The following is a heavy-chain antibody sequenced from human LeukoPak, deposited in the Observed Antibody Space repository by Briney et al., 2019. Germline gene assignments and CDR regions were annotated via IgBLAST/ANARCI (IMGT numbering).Heavy chain of an antibody. D-gene: IGHD4-11*01. CDR2: IYYSGST. CDR1: GGSISSYY. Sequence: SETLSLTCTVSGGSISSYYWSWIRQPPGKGLEWIGYIYYSGSTNYNPSLKSRVTISVDTSKNQSSLKLSSVTAADTAVYYCARTVNGDYYYYYMDVWGKGTTVTVSS. V-gene: IGHV4-59*01. CDR3: ARTVNGDYYYYYMDV. J-gene: IGHJ6*03.